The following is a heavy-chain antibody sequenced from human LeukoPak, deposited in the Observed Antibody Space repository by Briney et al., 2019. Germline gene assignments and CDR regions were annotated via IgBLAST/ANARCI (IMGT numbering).Heavy chain of an antibody. Sequence: SETLSLTCAVYGGSFSDYYWSRIRQPPGKGLEWIGEINHSGSTNYNPSLKSRVTLLVDTSKNQFSLKLGSVTAADTALYYCARQRGGTGYYFDYWGQGTLVTVSS. CDR1: GGSFSDYY. CDR2: INHSGST. V-gene: IGHV4-34*01. J-gene: IGHJ4*02. D-gene: IGHD3-9*01. CDR3: ARQRGGTGYYFDY.